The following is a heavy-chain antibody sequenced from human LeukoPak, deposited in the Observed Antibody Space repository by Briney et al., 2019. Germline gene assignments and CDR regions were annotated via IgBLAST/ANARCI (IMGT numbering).Heavy chain of an antibody. Sequence: PGGSLRLSCAASGFTFSSYAMSWVRQAPGKGLEWVSAISGSGGSTYYADSVKGRFTISRDNSKNTLYLQVNTLRAGDTAVYSCAKNGRGYSSDYFDYWGQGTLVTVSS. CDR3: AKNGRGYSSDYFDY. J-gene: IGHJ4*02. CDR2: ISGSGGST. CDR1: GFTFSSYA. V-gene: IGHV3-23*01. D-gene: IGHD5-18*01.